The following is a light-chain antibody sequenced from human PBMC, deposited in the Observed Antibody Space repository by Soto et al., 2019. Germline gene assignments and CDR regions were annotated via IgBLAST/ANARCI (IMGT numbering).Light chain of an antibody. V-gene: IGKV1-16*02. Sequence: DIQMTQSPSSLSAYVGDRVTITCRASQGITYSLAWFQQKPGEAPKSLIHSASTLQSGVSSKFSGSGFGTDFTLTISSLQPDDFATYYCQQYISFPLTFGGGTKVDIK. J-gene: IGKJ4*01. CDR1: QGITYS. CDR3: QQYISFPLT. CDR2: SAS.